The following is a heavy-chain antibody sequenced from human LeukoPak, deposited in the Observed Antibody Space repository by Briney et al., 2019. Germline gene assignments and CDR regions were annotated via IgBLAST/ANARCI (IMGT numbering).Heavy chain of an antibody. CDR1: GFTFSDYY. V-gene: IGHV3-11*06. CDR2: ISNSSSYT. CDR3: ARTLGVPSAFDP. J-gene: IGHJ5*02. D-gene: IGHD2-2*01. Sequence: GGSLRLSCAASGFTFSDYYMSWIRQAPGKGLEWVSYISNSSSYTNYADSVKGRFTISRDNTKNTLYLQMNSLRAEDTAVYYCARTLGVPSAFDPWGQGTLVTVSS.